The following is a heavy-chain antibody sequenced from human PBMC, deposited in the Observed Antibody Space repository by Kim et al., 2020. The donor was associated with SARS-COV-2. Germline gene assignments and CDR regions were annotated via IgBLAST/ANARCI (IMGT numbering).Heavy chain of an antibody. CDR2: INAGNGNT. V-gene: IGHV1-3*01. Sequence: ASVKVSCKASGYTFTSYAMHWVRQAPGQRLEWMGWINAGNGNTKYSQKFQGRVTITRDTSASTAYMELSSLRSEDTAVYYCARGGYYYDSSGYQNDWFDPWGQGTLVTVSS. D-gene: IGHD3-22*01. CDR1: GYTFTSYA. CDR3: ARGGYYYDSSGYQNDWFDP. J-gene: IGHJ5*02.